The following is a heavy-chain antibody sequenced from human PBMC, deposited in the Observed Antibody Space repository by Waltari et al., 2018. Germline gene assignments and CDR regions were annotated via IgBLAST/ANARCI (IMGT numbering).Heavy chain of an antibody. V-gene: IGHV3-33*01. Sequence: QVQLVESGGGVVQPGRSLGLSCAASGITFSRYGVHWVRQAPGKGLEWVAVIWYDGSNKYYADSVKGRFTISRDNSKNTLYLQMNSLRAEDTAVYYCARGAYIRRTRWNGFDYWGQGTLVTVSS. J-gene: IGHJ4*02. CDR2: IWYDGSNK. D-gene: IGHD1-1*01. CDR3: ARGAYIRRTRWNGFDY. CDR1: GITFSRYG.